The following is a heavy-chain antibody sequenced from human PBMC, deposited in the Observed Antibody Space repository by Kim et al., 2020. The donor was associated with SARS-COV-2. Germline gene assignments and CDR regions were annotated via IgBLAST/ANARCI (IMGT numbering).Heavy chain of an antibody. Sequence: GGSLRLSCAASGFTVSSNYMSWVRQAPGKGLEWVPVIYSGGSTYYADSVKGRFTISRDNSKNTLYLQMNSLRAEDTAVYYCARVYYDSSGYYRLDYWGQG. J-gene: IGHJ4*02. D-gene: IGHD3-22*01. CDR2: IYSGGST. CDR3: ARVYYDSSGYYRLDY. V-gene: IGHV3-66*01. CDR1: GFTVSSNY.